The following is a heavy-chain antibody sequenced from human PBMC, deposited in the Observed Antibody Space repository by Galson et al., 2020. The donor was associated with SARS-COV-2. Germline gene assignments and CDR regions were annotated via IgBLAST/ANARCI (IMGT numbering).Heavy chain of an antibody. CDR2: ISGSGGST. V-gene: IGHV3-23*01. D-gene: IGHD3-10*01. Sequence: GGSLRLSCAASGFTFSSYAMSWVRQAPGKGLEWVSAISGSGGSTYYADSVKGRFTISRDNSKNTLYPQMNSLRAEDTAVYYCAKSPAMVRGVIIDYWGQGTLVTVSS. CDR3: AKSPAMVRGVIIDY. J-gene: IGHJ4*02. CDR1: GFTFSSYA.